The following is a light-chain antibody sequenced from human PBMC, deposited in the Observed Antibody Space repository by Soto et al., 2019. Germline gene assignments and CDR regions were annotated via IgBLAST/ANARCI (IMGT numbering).Light chain of an antibody. CDR3: QQRSNWPPDLT. Sequence: EIVLTQSPATLSLSPGERATLSCRASQSVSSCLAWYQQKPGQAPRLLIYDASNRATGIPARFSGSGSGTDFTLTISSLEPEDFAVYYCQQRSNWPPDLTFGGGTKVDIK. CDR2: DAS. V-gene: IGKV3-11*01. CDR1: QSVSSC. J-gene: IGKJ4*01.